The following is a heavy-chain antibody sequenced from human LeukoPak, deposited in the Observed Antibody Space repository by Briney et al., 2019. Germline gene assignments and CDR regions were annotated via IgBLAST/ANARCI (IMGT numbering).Heavy chain of an antibody. CDR3: ARVYYGSGSLHYYYYMDV. J-gene: IGHJ6*03. CDR1: GFTFSTFA. Sequence: GGSLRLSCAASGFTFSTFAMIWVRQPPGKGLEWVSSIFPSGGEIHYADSVRGRFTISRDNSKNTLYLQMNSLRAEDTAVYYCARVYYGSGSLHYYYYMDVWGKGTTVTISS. D-gene: IGHD3-10*01. V-gene: IGHV3-23*01. CDR2: IFPSGGEI.